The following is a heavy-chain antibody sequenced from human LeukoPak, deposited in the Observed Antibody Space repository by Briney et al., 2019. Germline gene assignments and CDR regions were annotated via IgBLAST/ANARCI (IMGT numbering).Heavy chain of an antibody. J-gene: IGHJ4*02. D-gene: IGHD3-10*02. V-gene: IGHV3-30*18. CDR3: AKGLFELPVLFDY. CDR2: ISSDESNK. Sequence: PGRSLRLSCKASGFNFGNFGMHWVRQAPGKGLEWVATISSDESNKYYGESVKGRFTTSRDNSKNTLYLQMTSLRPQDTAVYYCAKGLFELPVLFDYWGQGTLVTVSS. CDR1: GFNFGNFG.